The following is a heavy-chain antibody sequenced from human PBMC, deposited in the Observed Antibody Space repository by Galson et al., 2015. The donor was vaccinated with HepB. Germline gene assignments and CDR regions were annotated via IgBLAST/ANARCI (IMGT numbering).Heavy chain of an antibody. CDR1: GYTFTSNA. CDR2: ITVGNDNT. CDR3: ARYSITWSLDP. V-gene: IGHV1-3*01. D-gene: IGHD6-13*01. J-gene: IGHJ5*02. Sequence: SVKVSCKASGYTFTSNAMHWVRQAPGHRLEWMGWITVGNDNTKYSQNFQDRLTITRDTSASTVYMELSSLRSEDTAVYYCARYSITWSLDPWGQGTLVTVSS.